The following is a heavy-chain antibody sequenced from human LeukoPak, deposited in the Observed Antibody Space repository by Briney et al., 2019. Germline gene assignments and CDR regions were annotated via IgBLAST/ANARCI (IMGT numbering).Heavy chain of an antibody. J-gene: IGHJ2*01. CDR3: TRDLKGARETMVTGFSWYFDL. V-gene: IGHV6-1*01. CDR1: GDSVSTTGAA. Sequence: SQTLSLTCAISGDSVSTTGAAWNWIRQSLSRGLEWLGRTYYISKWYNDYAISVKSRMSINADTSKNQFSLQLNSVTPEDTAVYYCTRDLKGARETMVTGFSWYFDLWGRGTLVTVSS. CDR2: TYYISKWYN. D-gene: IGHD5-18*01.